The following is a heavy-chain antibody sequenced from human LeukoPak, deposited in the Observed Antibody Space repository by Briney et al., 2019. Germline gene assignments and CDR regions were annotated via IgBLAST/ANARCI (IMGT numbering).Heavy chain of an antibody. J-gene: IGHJ4*02. CDR1: GFTFSSYA. D-gene: IGHD5-12*01. Sequence: GGSLRLSCAASGFTFSSYAMHWVRQAPGKGLEWVAVISYDGSNKYYADSVKGRFTISRDNSKNTLYLQMNSLRAEDTAVYYCAKDWGYSGYEFYYWGQGTLVTVSS. CDR2: ISYDGSNK. V-gene: IGHV3-30-3*01. CDR3: AKDWGYSGYEFYY.